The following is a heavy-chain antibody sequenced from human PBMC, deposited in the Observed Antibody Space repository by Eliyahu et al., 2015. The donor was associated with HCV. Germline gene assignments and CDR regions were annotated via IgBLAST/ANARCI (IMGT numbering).Heavy chain of an antibody. D-gene: IGHD4-17*01. CDR1: GGSISXGYYY. Sequence: QVQLQESGPRLVTPSQTLSLTCTVSGGSISXGYYYWTWIRQHPGKGLEWIGDISSSGSTNFNPSLKSRVTMSVDTSKKQFSLRLTSLTAADTAVYFCAREDPDDGDNASFQHWGQGTLVTVSS. V-gene: IGHV4-31*03. J-gene: IGHJ1*01. CDR3: AREDPDDGDNASFQH. CDR2: ISSSGST.